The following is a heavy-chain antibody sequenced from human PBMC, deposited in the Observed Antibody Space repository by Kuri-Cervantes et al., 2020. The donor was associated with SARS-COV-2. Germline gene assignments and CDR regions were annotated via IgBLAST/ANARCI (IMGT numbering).Heavy chain of an antibody. J-gene: IGHJ4*02. Sequence: GGSLRLSCAASGFTFSSYAMSWVRQAPGKGLEWVSAISGSGGSTYYADSVKGRFTISRDNSKNTLYLQMNSLRAEDTAVYYCAKATLGNCGGDCYSPVSFDYWGQGTLVTVSS. CDR3: AKATLGNCGGDCYSPVSFDY. V-gene: IGHV3-23*01. CDR1: GFTFSSYA. CDR2: ISGSGGST. D-gene: IGHD2-21*02.